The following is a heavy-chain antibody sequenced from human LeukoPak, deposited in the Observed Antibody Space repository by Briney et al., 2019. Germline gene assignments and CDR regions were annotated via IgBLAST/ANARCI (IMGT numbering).Heavy chain of an antibody. CDR2: IRSKAYGGTT. CDR1: GFTFGDYA. J-gene: IGHJ4*02. D-gene: IGHD3-22*01. V-gene: IGHV3-49*04. CDR3: TRGTEYYYDSSGYYYLDY. Sequence: GGSLRLSCTASGFTFGDYAMSWVRQAPGKGLEWVGFIRSKAYGGTTEYAASVKGRFTISRDDSKSIAYLQMNSLKTEDTAVYYCTRGTEYYYDSSGYYYLDYWGQGTLVTVSS.